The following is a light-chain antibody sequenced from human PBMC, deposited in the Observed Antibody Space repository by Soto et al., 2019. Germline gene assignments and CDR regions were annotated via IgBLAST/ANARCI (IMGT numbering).Light chain of an antibody. J-gene: IGKJ1*01. CDR3: HQYYTTPWT. CDR2: WAS. Sequence: DIVMTQPPDSLAVSLGERATINCKASQRVFYSPNKKNYLAWYQKKPGQPPKVLIYWASTRECGVPDRFSGSGSGTDFTLTISSLQAEDVALYYCHQYYTTPWTFGQGTKVDIK. V-gene: IGKV4-1*01. CDR1: QRVFYSPNKKNY.